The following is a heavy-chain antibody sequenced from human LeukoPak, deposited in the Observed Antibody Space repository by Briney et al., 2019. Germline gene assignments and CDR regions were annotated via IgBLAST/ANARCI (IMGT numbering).Heavy chain of an antibody. CDR3: ARDGATDGMDV. Sequence: ASVKVSCKASGYSFTNYYLLWVRQAPGQGLEWMGITNPSGGSTSYAQKFQDRVAMTRDTSTSTVYMELASLTSEDTAVYYCARDGATDGMDVWGQGTTVTVSS. D-gene: IGHD5-12*01. V-gene: IGHV1-46*01. CDR1: GYSFTNYY. J-gene: IGHJ6*02. CDR2: TNPSGGST.